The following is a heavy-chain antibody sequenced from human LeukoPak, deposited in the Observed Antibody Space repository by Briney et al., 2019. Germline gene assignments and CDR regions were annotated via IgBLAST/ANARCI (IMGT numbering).Heavy chain of an antibody. CDR1: GFTFSNVW. CDR2: IRSKNDGGTT. D-gene: IGHD4-23*01. J-gene: IGHJ4*02. CDR3: ATESVDLFDY. Sequence: PGGSLRLSCAASGFTFSNVWMSWVRQAPGKGLEWVGRIRSKNDGGTTDYPAPVKGRFTISRDDSKNTLYLQMNSLKTEDTAVYCCATESVDLFDYWGQGTLVTVSS. V-gene: IGHV3-15*01.